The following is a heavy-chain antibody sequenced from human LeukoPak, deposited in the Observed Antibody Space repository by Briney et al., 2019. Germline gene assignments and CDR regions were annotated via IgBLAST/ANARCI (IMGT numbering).Heavy chain of an antibody. V-gene: IGHV3-33*01. CDR2: IWYDGSNK. CDR1: GFTFSSYG. Sequence: PGRSLRLSCAPSGFTFSSYGMHWVRQAPGKGLEWVAVIWYDGSNKYYADSVKGRFTISRDNSKNTLFLQMNSLRAEDTAVYYCARDPDDYGDYSYFDYWGQGTLVTVSS. CDR3: ARDPDDYGDYSYFDY. J-gene: IGHJ4*02. D-gene: IGHD4-17*01.